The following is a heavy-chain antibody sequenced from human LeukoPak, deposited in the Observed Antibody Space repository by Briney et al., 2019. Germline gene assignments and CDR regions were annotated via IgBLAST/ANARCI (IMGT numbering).Heavy chain of an antibody. CDR1: EFTVSNNY. CDR3: ARRAGGYSHPHDY. CDR2: IYSGGST. V-gene: IGHV3-53*01. J-gene: IGHJ4*02. D-gene: IGHD4-23*01. Sequence: PGGSLRLSCAASEFTVSNNYMSWVRRAPGKGLEWVSLIYSGGSTYYADSVKGRFTISRDNSKNTVYLQMNSLRAEDTAVYYCARRAGGYSHPHDYWGQGTLVTVSS.